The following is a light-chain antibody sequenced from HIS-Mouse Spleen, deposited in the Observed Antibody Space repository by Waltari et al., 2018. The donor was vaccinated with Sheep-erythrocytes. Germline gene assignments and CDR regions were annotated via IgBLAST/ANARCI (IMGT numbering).Light chain of an antibody. V-gene: IGLV2-11*01. CDR2: DVS. Sequence: QSALTQPRSVSGSPGQSVTIPCPGTSSDVGGYNYFSWYQQHPGKAPKLMIYDVSKRPSGVPDRFSGSKSGNTASLTISGLQAEDEADYYCCSYAGSYNYVFGTGTKVTVL. CDR3: CSYAGSYNYV. CDR1: SSDVGGYNY. J-gene: IGLJ1*01.